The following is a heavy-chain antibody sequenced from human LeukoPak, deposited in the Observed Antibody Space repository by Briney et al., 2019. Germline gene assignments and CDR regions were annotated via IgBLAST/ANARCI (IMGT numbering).Heavy chain of an antibody. CDR1: GGSLSGHY. V-gene: IGHV4-34*01. CDR3: ARLYYDSSGYYQICYFDY. D-gene: IGHD3-22*01. J-gene: IGHJ4*02. CDR2: INHSGST. Sequence: PSETLSLTCAVYGGSLSGHYWSWIRQPPGKGLEWIGEINHSGSTTYNPSLKSRVTISVDTSKNQFSLNLSSVTAADTAVYYCARLYYDSSGYYQICYFDYWGQGTLVTVSS.